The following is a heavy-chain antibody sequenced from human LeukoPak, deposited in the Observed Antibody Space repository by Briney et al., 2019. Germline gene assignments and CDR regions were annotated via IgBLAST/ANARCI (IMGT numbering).Heavy chain of an antibody. Sequence: GGSLRLSCAASGFTFRDYYMTWIRQAPGKGLEWLSYITSSSNNVYYADSVKGRFTISRDNAKNSLHLQMSSLRAEDTAVYYCARAYHDAFDIWGQGTMVTVSS. D-gene: IGHD2-2*01. CDR3: ARAYHDAFDI. CDR2: ITSSSNNV. CDR1: GFTFRDYY. V-gene: IGHV3-11*04. J-gene: IGHJ3*02.